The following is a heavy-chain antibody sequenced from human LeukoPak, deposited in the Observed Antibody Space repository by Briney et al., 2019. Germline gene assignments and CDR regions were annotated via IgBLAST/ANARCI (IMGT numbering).Heavy chain of an antibody. V-gene: IGHV3-23*01. CDR1: GFTLSSYA. D-gene: IGHD3-9*01. CDR2: ISGSGGST. J-gene: IGHJ4*02. Sequence: PGGSLGLSCAASGFTLSSYAMSWVRQAPGKGLEWVSAISGSGGSTYYADSVKGRFTISRDNSKNTLYLQMNSLRAEDTAVYYCAKGVRYDILTGYYFDYWGQGTLVTVSS. CDR3: AKGVRYDILTGYYFDY.